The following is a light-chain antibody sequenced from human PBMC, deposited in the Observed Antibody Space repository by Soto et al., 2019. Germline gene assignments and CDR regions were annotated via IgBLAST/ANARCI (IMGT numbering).Light chain of an antibody. CDR1: SGSIASNY. CDR2: EDN. Sequence: NFMLTQPHSVSESPGKTVTISCTRSSGSIASNYVQWYQQRPGSSPTTVIYEDNQRPSGVPDRFSASIDSSSNSASLTISGLKTEDEADYYCQSYDSSNQVFGTGTKVTVL. CDR3: QSYDSSNQV. V-gene: IGLV6-57*01. J-gene: IGLJ1*01.